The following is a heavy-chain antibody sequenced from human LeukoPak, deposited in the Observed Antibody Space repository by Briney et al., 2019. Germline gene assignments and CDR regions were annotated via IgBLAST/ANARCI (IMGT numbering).Heavy chain of an antibody. CDR1: GFTFSSYS. CDR3: ARDHYDFWSGFYTFDI. Sequence: GGSLRLSCAASGFTFSSYSMNWVRQAPGKGLEWVSSISSSSSYIYYADSVKGRFTISRDNAKNSLYLQMNSLRAEDTAVYYCARDHYDFWSGFYTFDIWGQGTMVTVSS. J-gene: IGHJ3*02. V-gene: IGHV3-21*01. CDR2: ISSSSSYI. D-gene: IGHD3-3*01.